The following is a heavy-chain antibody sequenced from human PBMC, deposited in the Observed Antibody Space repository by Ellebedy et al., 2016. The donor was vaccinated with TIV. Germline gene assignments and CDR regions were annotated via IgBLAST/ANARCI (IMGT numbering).Heavy chain of an antibody. J-gene: IGHJ3*02. D-gene: IGHD3-9*01. Sequence: SVKVSCXASRGTFSSYAISWVRQAPGQGLEWMGGIIPIFGTANYAQKFQGRVTITADESTSTAYMELSSLRSEDTAVYYCASSLNYDILFFRGRTRRDDAFDIWGQGTMVTVSS. V-gene: IGHV1-69*13. CDR2: IIPIFGTA. CDR1: RGTFSSYA. CDR3: ASSLNYDILFFRGRTRRDDAFDI.